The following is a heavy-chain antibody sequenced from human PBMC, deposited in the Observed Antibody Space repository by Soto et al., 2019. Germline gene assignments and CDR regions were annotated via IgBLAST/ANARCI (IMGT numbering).Heavy chain of an antibody. V-gene: IGHV1-69*12. CDR2: IIPIFGTA. Sequence: QVQLVQSGAEVKKPGSSVKVSCKASGGTFSSYAISWVRQAPGQGLEWMGGIIPIFGTANYAQKFQGRVTITADESTSTAYMELSSLRSEDTAVYYCARSTAMVRSSYYYYGMDVWGQGTTVTVSS. J-gene: IGHJ6*02. CDR3: ARSTAMVRSSYYYYGMDV. CDR1: GGTFSSYA. D-gene: IGHD5-18*01.